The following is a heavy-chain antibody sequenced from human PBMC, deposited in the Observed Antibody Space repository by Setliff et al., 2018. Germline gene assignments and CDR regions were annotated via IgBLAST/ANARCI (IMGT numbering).Heavy chain of an antibody. CDR1: GYSISSGYY. J-gene: IGHJ4*02. CDR2: IYYSGST. D-gene: IGHD1-26*01. CDR3: ARGPRYSGSYYVNY. V-gene: IGHV4-38-2*01. Sequence: SETLSLTCAVSGYSISSGYYWGWIRQPPGKGLEWIGCIYYSGSTYYNPSLKSRVTISLDTSKNQFSLKLTSVTAADTAVYYCARGPRYSGSYYVNYWGQGTLVTVSS.